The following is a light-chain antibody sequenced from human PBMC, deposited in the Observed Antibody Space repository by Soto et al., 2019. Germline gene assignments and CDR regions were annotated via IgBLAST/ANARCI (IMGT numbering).Light chain of an antibody. CDR1: QTITTY. CDR2: AAI. V-gene: IGKV1-39*01. CDR3: QQTYSTPHT. J-gene: IGKJ2*01. Sequence: DIQMTQSPSSLSASVGDRVTIACRASQTITTYLNWYQHKPGKAPKLLIYAAISLQSGVPSRLSGSGSGTDFTLTISSLQPEDFDTYYCQQTYSTPHTFGPGTKVDIX.